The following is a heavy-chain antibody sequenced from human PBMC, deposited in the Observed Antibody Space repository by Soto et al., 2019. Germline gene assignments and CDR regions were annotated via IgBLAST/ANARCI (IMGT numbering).Heavy chain of an antibody. J-gene: IGHJ4*02. CDR3: ARLELTGLDN. CDR2: IYPGDSDT. Sequence: VESLKISCNGSGYTFATHWIAWVRQMPGKGLEWMGIIYPGDSDTRYSPSFQGQVTISADKSFSTAYLQWSSLEASDTAIYFCARLELTGLDNWGQGTPVTVSS. CDR1: GYTFATHW. D-gene: IGHD3-9*01. V-gene: IGHV5-51*01.